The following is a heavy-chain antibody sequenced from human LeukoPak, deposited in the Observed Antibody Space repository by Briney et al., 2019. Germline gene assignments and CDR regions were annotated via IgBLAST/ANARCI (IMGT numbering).Heavy chain of an antibody. V-gene: IGHV3-20*04. Sequence: GGSLRLSCAASGFTFDDYGMSWVRQAPGKGLEWVSGINWNGGSTGYADSVKGRFTISRDNAKNSLYLQMNSLRAEDTALYYCARDGQLGGSYDAFDIWGQGTMVTVSS. J-gene: IGHJ3*02. CDR1: GFTFDDYG. CDR3: ARDGQLGGSYDAFDI. CDR2: INWNGGST. D-gene: IGHD1-1*01.